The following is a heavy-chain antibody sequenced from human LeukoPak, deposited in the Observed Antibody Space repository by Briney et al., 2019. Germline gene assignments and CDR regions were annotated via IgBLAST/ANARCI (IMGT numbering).Heavy chain of an antibody. Sequence: GGSLRLSCAASGFIVSDNYIMWVRQAPGKGLEWVANIKHDGSEKYYVDPVKGRFTISRDNAKNSLYLQMNSLRAEDTAVYYCARECRYSSSSDYWGQGALVTVSS. CDR3: ARECRYSSSSDY. V-gene: IGHV3-7*01. J-gene: IGHJ4*02. CDR1: GFIVSDNY. D-gene: IGHD6-6*01. CDR2: IKHDGSEK.